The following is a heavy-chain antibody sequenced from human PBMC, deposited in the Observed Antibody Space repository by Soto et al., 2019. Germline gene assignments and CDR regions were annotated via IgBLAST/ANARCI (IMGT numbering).Heavy chain of an antibody. CDR2: IRNDGIHT. J-gene: IGHJ5*02. CDR1: GFSVGYYS. Sequence: EVQLTQSGGGLVQPGGSMRLSCAASGFSVGYYSMTWVRQVPGKGLEWVSGIRNDGIHTWYADSVKGRFTVSRDSYKNTLFLQMNNLRVEDTAVYFCSKWSGFGDAWGQGTLLTVSS. D-gene: IGHD3-10*01. V-gene: IGHV3-23*01. CDR3: SKWSGFGDA.